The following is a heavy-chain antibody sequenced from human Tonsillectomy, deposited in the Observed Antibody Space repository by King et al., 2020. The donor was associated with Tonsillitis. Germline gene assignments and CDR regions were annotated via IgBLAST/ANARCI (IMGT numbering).Heavy chain of an antibody. J-gene: IGHJ5*02. CDR1: GFTFSSYG. D-gene: IGHD3-22*01. V-gene: IGHV3-30*03. CDR3: ATSITRIVVGP. Sequence: VQLVESGGGVVQPGRSLRLSCAASGFTFSSYGMDWVRQAPGKGLEWVAVISYDGSNKYYADSVKGRFTISRDNSKNTLYLQMNSLRAEDTAVYYCATSITRIVVGPWGQGTLVTVSS. CDR2: ISYDGSNK.